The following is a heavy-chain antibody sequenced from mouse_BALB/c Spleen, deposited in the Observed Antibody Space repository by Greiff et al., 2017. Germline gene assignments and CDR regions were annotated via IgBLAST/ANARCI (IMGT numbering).Heavy chain of an antibody. J-gene: IGHJ3*01. CDR2: ISNLAYSI. CDR3: AREDGNFSWFAY. V-gene: IGHV5-15*02. CDR1: GFTFSDYG. D-gene: IGHD2-1*01. Sequence: EVQLLESGRGLVQPGGSLKLSCAASGFTFSDYGMAWVRQAPGKGPEWVAFISNLAYSIYYADTVTGRFTISRENAKTTLYLEMSSLRSEDTAVYYCAREDGNFSWFAYWGQGTLVTVSA.